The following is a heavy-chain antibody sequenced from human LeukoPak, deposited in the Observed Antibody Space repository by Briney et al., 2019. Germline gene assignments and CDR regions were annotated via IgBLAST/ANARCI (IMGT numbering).Heavy chain of an antibody. Sequence: SETLSLTCAVYGGSFSGYYWSWIRQPPGKGLEWIGEINHSGSTNYNPSLKSRVTISVDTSKNQFSLKLSSVTAADTAVYYCARESTRPLAFDIWGQGTMVTVSS. CDR2: INHSGST. CDR1: GGSFSGYY. CDR3: ARESTRPLAFDI. J-gene: IGHJ3*02. D-gene: IGHD6-6*01. V-gene: IGHV4-34*01.